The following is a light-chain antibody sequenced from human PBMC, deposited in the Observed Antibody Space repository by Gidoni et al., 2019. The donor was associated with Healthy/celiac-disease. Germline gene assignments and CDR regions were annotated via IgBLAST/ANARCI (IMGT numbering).Light chain of an antibody. Sequence: ELVLTQSPATLSLSPGERATLSCRASQSVSSYLAWYQQKPGQAPKLLIYDASNRATGIPARFSGSGSGTDFTLTISSLEPEDIAVYYCQQRSNWPPATFGGGTKVEIK. V-gene: IGKV3-11*01. CDR2: DAS. CDR1: QSVSSY. J-gene: IGKJ4*01. CDR3: QQRSNWPPAT.